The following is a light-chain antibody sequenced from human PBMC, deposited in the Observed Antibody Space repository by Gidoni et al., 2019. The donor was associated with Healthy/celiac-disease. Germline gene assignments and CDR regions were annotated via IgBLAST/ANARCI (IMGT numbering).Light chain of an antibody. J-gene: IGLJ2*01. CDR1: SLRSYY. CDR3: NSRDSSGNHVV. Sequence: SSELTHDPAVSVALGQTVRITCQGDSLRSYYASWYQQKPGQAPVLVIYGKNNRPSGIPDRFSGSSSGNTAYLTITGAQAEDEADYYCNSRDSSGNHVVFGGGTKLTVL. CDR2: GKN. V-gene: IGLV3-19*01.